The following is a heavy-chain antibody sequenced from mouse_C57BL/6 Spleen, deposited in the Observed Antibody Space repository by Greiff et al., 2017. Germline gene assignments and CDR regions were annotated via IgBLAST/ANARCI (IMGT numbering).Heavy chain of an antibody. V-gene: IGHV1-66*01. CDR3: ARGGDSSGGFAY. D-gene: IGHD3-2*02. CDR2: IYPGSGNT. J-gene: IGHJ3*01. CDR1: GYSFTSYY. Sequence: VQLQQSGPELVKPGASVRISCKASGYSFTSYYIHWVKQRPGQGLEWIGWIYPGSGNTKYNEKFKGKATLTADTSSSTAYMQLSSLTSEDSAVYDCARGGDSSGGFAYWGQGTLVTVSA.